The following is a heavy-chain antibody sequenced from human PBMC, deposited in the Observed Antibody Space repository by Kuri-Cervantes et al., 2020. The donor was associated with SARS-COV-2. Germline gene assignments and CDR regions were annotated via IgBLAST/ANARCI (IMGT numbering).Heavy chain of an antibody. V-gene: IGHV1-2*02. CDR2: INPSSGGT. Sequence: ASVKVSCKASGYTFTGYYMHWVRQAPGQGLEWMGWINPSSGGTNYAQKFQGRVTMTRDTSISTAYMELSRLRSEDTAVYYCARGDLGVTIFGVGAFDIWGQGTMVTVSS. D-gene: IGHD3-3*01. CDR3: ARGDLGVTIFGVGAFDI. J-gene: IGHJ3*02. CDR1: GYTFTGYY.